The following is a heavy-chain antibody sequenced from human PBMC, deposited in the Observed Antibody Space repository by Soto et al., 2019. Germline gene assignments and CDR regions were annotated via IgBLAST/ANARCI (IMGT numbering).Heavy chain of an antibody. CDR1: GFTFWGGW. D-gene: IGHD2-15*01. J-gene: IGHJ4*02. V-gene: IGHV3-7*01. CDR2: IKQDGSAK. Sequence: PGGSLRLSCVASGFTFWGGWMSWVRQAPGKGLEWVANIKQDGSAKQYLYSVRGRFTISRDNSKNSVYLQMNSLRADDTALYYCARDFYGGFSYGPGDNWGQGTLGTVSS. CDR3: ARDFYGGFSYGPGDN.